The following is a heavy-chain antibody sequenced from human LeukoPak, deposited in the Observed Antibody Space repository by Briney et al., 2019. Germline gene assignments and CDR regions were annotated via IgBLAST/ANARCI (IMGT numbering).Heavy chain of an antibody. Sequence: PGGSLRLSCAASGFTFSSYGMHWVHQAPGKGLEWVAVIWYDGSNKYYADSVKGRFTISRDNSKNTLYLQMNSLRAEDTAVYYCARDSVVVPAAWGRWFDPRGQGTLVTVSS. V-gene: IGHV3-33*08. CDR2: IWYDGSNK. D-gene: IGHD2-2*01. J-gene: IGHJ5*02. CDR1: GFTFSSYG. CDR3: ARDSVVVPAAWGRWFDP.